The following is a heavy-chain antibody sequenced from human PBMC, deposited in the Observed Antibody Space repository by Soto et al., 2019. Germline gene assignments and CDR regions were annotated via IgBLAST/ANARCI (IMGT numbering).Heavy chain of an antibody. J-gene: IGHJ6*02. D-gene: IGHD2-2*01. CDR2: ISSSNNYI. V-gene: IGHV3-11*06. CDR3: AREGYCSSTTCHYGMDV. CDR1: GFTFSDYY. Sequence: QVQLVESGGGLVKPGGSLRLSCAASGFTFSDYYTSWIRQAPGKGLERVTFISSSNNYIQYADSVKGRFTVSRDNAKNSLFLQMNSLRAEDTAVYYCAREGYCSSTTCHYGMDVWGQGTTVTVSS.